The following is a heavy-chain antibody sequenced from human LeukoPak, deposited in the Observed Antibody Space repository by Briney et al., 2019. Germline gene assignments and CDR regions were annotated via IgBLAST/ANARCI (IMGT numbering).Heavy chain of an antibody. CDR1: GGSISSYY. J-gene: IGHJ5*02. CDR3: ARRDCTSTTCWLDP. D-gene: IGHD2-2*01. CDR2: IYTGGST. Sequence: PSETLSLTCTVSGGSISSYYWSWIRQPPGKGLEWIGYIYTGGSTGYNPSLKSRVTMSVDTSKNQFSLKLGSVTAADTAVYYCARRDCTSTTCWLDPWGQGTLVTVS. V-gene: IGHV4-4*09.